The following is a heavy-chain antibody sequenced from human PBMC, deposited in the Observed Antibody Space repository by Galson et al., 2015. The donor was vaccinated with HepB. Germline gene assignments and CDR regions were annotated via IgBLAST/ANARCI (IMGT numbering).Heavy chain of an antibody. CDR3: ARVHDSSGYYLVPPAWVEDFDY. CDR1: GYTFTSYG. Sequence: SVKVSCKASGYTFTSYGISWVRQAPGQGLEWMGWISAYNGNTNYAQKLQGRVTMTTDTSTSTAYMELRSLRSDDTAVYYCARVHDSSGYYLVPPAWVEDFDYWGQGTLVTVSS. CDR2: ISAYNGNT. J-gene: IGHJ4*02. V-gene: IGHV1-18*01. D-gene: IGHD3-22*01.